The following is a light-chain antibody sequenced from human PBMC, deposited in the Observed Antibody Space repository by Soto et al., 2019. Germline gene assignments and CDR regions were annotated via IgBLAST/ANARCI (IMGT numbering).Light chain of an antibody. V-gene: IGKV1-5*03. CDR1: QSIYTW. CDR3: QQYVKYPVT. CDR2: MAS. Sequence: DIQMTQSPSTLSASVGDRVTITCRANQSIYTWLSLYQHKPGKAPKFLIYMASSLENGVPSRFSGSGSGTEFTLTISSLQPDDFATYVCQQYVKYPVTFGQGTKVDIK. J-gene: IGKJ1*01.